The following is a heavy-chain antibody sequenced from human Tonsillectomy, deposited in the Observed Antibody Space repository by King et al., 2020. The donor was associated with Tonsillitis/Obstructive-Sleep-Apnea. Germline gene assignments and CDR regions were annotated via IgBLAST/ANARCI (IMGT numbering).Heavy chain of an antibody. CDR3: AIGPYIAYDYMDV. CDR2: ITWNSGNIGRI. D-gene: IGHD2-15*01. Sequence: VQLVESGGGLVQPGRSLRLSCAASGFTFDDFAMHWVRQAPGKGLEWVSGITWNSGNIGRIGYADSVKGRFTISRDNAKNSLNLQMNSLRAEDTALYYCAIGPYIAYDYMDVWGKGTTVTVSS. J-gene: IGHJ6*03. V-gene: IGHV3-9*01. CDR1: GFTFDDFA.